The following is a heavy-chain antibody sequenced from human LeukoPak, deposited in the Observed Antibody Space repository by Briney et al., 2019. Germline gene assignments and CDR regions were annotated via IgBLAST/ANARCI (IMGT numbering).Heavy chain of an antibody. V-gene: IGHV3-23*01. CDR2: ISGSGGST. CDR1: GFTFAGHA. CDR3: AKDPTLLGAFDY. Sequence: GGSLRLSCAASGFTFAGHAMRWLRQPPGEGLDGVSAISGSGGSTYYADSVKGRFTISRDNAKNTLYLQMNSLRAEDTSVYYCAKDPTLLGAFDYWGQGTLVTVSS. D-gene: IGHD7-27*01. J-gene: IGHJ4*02.